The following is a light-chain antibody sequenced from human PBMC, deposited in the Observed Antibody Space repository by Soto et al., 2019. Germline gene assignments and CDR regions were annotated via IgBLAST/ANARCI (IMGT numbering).Light chain of an antibody. J-gene: IGKJ2*01. CDR1: QSVSSY. V-gene: IGKV3-11*01. CDR2: DAS. CDR3: QQTNIFPYT. Sequence: EIVLTQSPATLSLSPGERATLSCRASQSVSSYLAWYQQKPGQAPRLLIYDASNRATGIPARFSGSGSGTDFTLTISSLEPEDFATYYCQQTNIFPYTFGQGTKLEIK.